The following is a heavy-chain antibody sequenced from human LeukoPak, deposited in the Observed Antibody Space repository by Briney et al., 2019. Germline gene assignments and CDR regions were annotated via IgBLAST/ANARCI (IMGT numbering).Heavy chain of an antibody. D-gene: IGHD2-2*01. J-gene: IGHJ5*02. CDR1: GFTFTSSA. V-gene: IGHV1-58*02. Sequence: SVKVSCKASGFTFTSSAMQWVRKARGQRLEWIGWIVVGSGNTNYAQKFQERVTITRDMSTSTAYMELSSLRSEDTAVYYCAAGDTNCSSTSCYFRGFDPWGQGTLVTVSS. CDR2: IVVGSGNT. CDR3: AAGDTNCSSTSCYFRGFDP.